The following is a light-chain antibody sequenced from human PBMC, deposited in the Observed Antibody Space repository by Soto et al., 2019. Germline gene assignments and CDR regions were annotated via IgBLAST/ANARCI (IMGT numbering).Light chain of an antibody. CDR3: QQNNNWPPDRT. J-gene: IGKJ1*01. V-gene: IGKV3-15*01. CDR2: GAS. Sequence: EIVMTQSPATLSVSPGERATLSCRASQSVGSNLAWYQLKPGQAPRLLIYGASTRATGIPARFSGSGSGTDFPLTISSLQSEDFAIYFCQQNNNWPPDRTFGQGTKVEIK. CDR1: QSVGSN.